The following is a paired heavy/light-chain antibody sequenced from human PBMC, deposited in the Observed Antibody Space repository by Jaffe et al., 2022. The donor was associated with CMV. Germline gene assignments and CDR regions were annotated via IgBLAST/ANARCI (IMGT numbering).Heavy chain of an antibody. D-gene: IGHD3-10*01. Sequence: EVQLVESGGGLVQPGGSLRLSCAASGFTFSYYWMNWLRQIPGKGLEWVANMKQDGSEINYEDSVKGRFTISRDNAKSSVFLQMSSLRAEDTALYYCARGGVLHGFDIWGQGTVVTVSS. J-gene: IGHJ3*02. V-gene: IGHV3-7*03. CDR2: MKQDGSEI. CDR3: ARGGVLHGFDI. CDR1: GFTFSYYW.
Light chain of an antibody. Sequence: QSALTQPPSASGSPGQSVTISCTGTSSDVGGYNYISWYQQHPGKAPKLMIYEVSKRPSGVPDRFSGSKSGNTASLTVSGLQAEDEAAYFCSSYGGRYNPYVFGSGTEVTVL. V-gene: IGLV2-8*01. CDR1: SSDVGGYNY. J-gene: IGLJ1*01. CDR3: SSYGGRYNPYV. CDR2: EVS.